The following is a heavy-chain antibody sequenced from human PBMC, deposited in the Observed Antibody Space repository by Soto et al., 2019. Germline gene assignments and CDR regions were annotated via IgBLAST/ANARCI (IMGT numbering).Heavy chain of an antibody. J-gene: IGHJ4*02. CDR2: ISSSSSYI. CDR1: GFTFSSYS. Sequence: GGSLRLSCAASGFTFSSYSMNWVRQAPGKGLEWVSSISSSSSYIYYADSVKGRFTISRDNAKNSLYLQMNSLRAEDTAVYYCARDQEGVVPAAIAFDYWGQGTLVTVSS. CDR3: ARDQEGVVPAAIAFDY. V-gene: IGHV3-21*01. D-gene: IGHD2-2*02.